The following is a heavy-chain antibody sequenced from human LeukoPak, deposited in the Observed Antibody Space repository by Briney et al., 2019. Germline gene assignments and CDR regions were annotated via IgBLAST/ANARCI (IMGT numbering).Heavy chain of an antibody. CDR1: GFTLSSYW. V-gene: IGHV3-7*01. CDR3: ASLGNSGY. CDR2: IKQDGSEK. Sequence: GGSLRLSCAASGFTLSSYWMSWVRQAPGKGLEWVANIKQDGSEKYYVDSVKGRFTISRDNAKNSLYLQMNSLRAEDTAVYYCASLGNSGYWGQGTLVTVSS. D-gene: IGHD4-23*01. J-gene: IGHJ4*02.